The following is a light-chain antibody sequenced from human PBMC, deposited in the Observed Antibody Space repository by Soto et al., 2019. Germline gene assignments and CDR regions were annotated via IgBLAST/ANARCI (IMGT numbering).Light chain of an antibody. CDR3: QTWGTGLGV. CDR2: LNSDGSH. CDR1: SGHSSYA. J-gene: IGLJ3*02. Sequence: QPVLTQSPSASASLGASVKLTCTLSSGHSSYAIAWHQQQPEKGPRCLMKLNSDGSHFKGAGIPDRFSGSSSGAERYLTISCLHSEDEADYYCQTWGTGLGVFGGGTKLTLL. V-gene: IGLV4-69*01.